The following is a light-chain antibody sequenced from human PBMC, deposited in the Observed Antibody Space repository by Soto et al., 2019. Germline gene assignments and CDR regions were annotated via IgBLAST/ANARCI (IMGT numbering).Light chain of an antibody. CDR1: QRVXSNY. Sequence: IVLTQSPGTLSLSPAERATLSCRARQRVXSNYLAWYQQKPGQAPRPPXADASSMETGGPDRFSGSGSATDFTLTISRLDPCDSAVYYCQQYGSANRTFGQGTKVDIK. J-gene: IGKJ1*01. V-gene: IGKV3-20*01. CDR2: DAS. CDR3: QQYGSANRT.